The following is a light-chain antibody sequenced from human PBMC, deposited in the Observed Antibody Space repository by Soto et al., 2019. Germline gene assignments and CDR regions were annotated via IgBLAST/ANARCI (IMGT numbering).Light chain of an antibody. CDR1: QSISNY. Sequence: DIQMTQSPSSLSASVGDRVTITCRASQSISNYLHWYQQKPGKAPKLLIFAASNLQSGVPSRFSGSGSGTDFTLTISSLQPEDFATYYCQESYNTLTFTLGPGTKVDIK. CDR2: AAS. J-gene: IGKJ3*01. CDR3: QESYNTLTFT. V-gene: IGKV1-39*01.